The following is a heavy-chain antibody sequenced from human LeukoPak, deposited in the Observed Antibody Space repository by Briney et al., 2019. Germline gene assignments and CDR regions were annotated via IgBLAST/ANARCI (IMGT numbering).Heavy chain of an antibody. CDR3: AKLLGTVTTYDF. CDR1: GFTFSRNW. V-gene: IGHV3-7*01. CDR2: INPDASRK. J-gene: IGHJ4*02. D-gene: IGHD2/OR15-2a*01. Sequence: PGGSLTLSCEGSGFTFSRNWTSWVRQAPGKGLQWVASINPDASRKEYVDSVRGRFTITRDNTKNSLFLQMNSLGAEDTAVYYYAKLLGTVTTYDFWGQGALVIVSS.